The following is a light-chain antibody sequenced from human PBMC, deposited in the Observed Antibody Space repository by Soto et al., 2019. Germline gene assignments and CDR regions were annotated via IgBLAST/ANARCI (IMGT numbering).Light chain of an antibody. J-gene: IGLJ1*01. CDR2: EVS. CDR3: SSYTSSSTLV. CDR1: SSDVGGYNY. V-gene: IGLV2-14*01. Sequence: QSVLTQPASVSGSPGQSITISCTGTSSDVGGYNYVSWYQQHPGKAPKLIIYEVSNRPSGVSNRFSGTKSGNTASLTISGLQAEDEADYHCSSYTSSSTLVFGTGTKLTVL.